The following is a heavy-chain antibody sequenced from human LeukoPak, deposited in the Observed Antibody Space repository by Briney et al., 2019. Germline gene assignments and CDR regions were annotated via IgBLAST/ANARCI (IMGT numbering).Heavy chain of an antibody. Sequence: GGSLRLSCAASGFTFSSYSMNWVRQAPGKGLEWVSSISSSSSYIYYADSAKGRFTISRDNAKNSLYLQMNSLRAEDTAVYYCARDSSIAVAGTGFDYWGQGTLVTVSS. D-gene: IGHD6-19*01. CDR1: GFTFSSYS. J-gene: IGHJ4*02. V-gene: IGHV3-21*01. CDR3: ARDSSIAVAGTGFDY. CDR2: ISSSSSYI.